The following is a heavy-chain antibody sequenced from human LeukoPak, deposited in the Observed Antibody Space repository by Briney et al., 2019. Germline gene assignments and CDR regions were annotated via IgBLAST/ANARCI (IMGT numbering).Heavy chain of an antibody. J-gene: IGHJ3*02. CDR1: GFIFSHYW. D-gene: IGHD2-15*01. CDR3: AREDMWAFDM. V-gene: IGHV3-7*01. Sequence: GGSLGLSCAASGFIFSHYWMSWVRQAPGKGLEWVANIKPDGTEKYYVDSVKGRFTISRDNAKNSLYLLMDSLRAEDTAVYYCAREDMWAFDMWGQGTMVTVSS. CDR2: IKPDGTEK.